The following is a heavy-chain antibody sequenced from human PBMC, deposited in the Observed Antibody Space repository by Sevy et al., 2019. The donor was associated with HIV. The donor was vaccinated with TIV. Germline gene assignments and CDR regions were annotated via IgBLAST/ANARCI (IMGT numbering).Heavy chain of an antibody. CDR3: AKDIFPVIAAAGYYGMDV. V-gene: IGHV3-43D*03. D-gene: IGHD6-13*01. CDR1: GFTFDDYA. J-gene: IGHJ6*02. CDR2: ISWDGGST. Sequence: GGSLRLSSAASGFTFDDYAMHWVRQAPGKGLEWVSLISWDGGSTYYADSVKGRFTISRDNSNNSLYLEMNSLRAEDTALYYCAKDIFPVIAAAGYYGMDVWGQGTTCTVSS.